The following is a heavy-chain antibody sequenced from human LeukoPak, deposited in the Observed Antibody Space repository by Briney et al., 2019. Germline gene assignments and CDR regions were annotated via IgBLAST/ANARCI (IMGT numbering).Heavy chain of an antibody. CDR2: ITGSDDIT. J-gene: IGHJ4*02. CDR3: AKWGDYDILTGYYDSDY. CDR1: GFIFSNYA. Sequence: GASLRLSCAASGFIFSNYAMSWVRQAPGKGLEWVSAITGSDDITYYADSVKGRFTISRDNSENTLYLQVNSLRAEDTAIYYCAKWGDYDILTGYYDSDYWGQGTLVTVSS. D-gene: IGHD3-9*01. V-gene: IGHV3-23*01.